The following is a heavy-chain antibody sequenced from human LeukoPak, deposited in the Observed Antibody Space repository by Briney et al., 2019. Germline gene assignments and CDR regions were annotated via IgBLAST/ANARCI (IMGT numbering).Heavy chain of an antibody. J-gene: IGHJ5*02. CDR1: GGSIRSSYYY. Sequence: PSETLSLTCTVSGGSIRSSYYYWGWIRQPPGKGLEWIGSIYDSGSTNYNPSLKSRVTISVDTSKNQFSLKLSSVTAADTAVYYCARELSQQLVIRPWGQGTLVTVSS. D-gene: IGHD6-13*01. CDR2: IYDSGST. V-gene: IGHV4-39*07. CDR3: ARELSQQLVIRP.